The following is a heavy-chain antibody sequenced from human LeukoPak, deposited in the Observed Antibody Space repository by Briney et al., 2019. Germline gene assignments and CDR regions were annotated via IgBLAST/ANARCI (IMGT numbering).Heavy chain of an antibody. CDR1: GYTFTGYY. V-gene: IGHV1-2*06. CDR3: ARAYSSSWHYFDY. J-gene: IGHJ4*02. CDR2: INPNSGGT. D-gene: IGHD6-13*01. Sequence: GASVKVSCKASGYTFTGYYMHWVRQAPGQGLEWMGRINPNSGGTNYAQKFQGRVTMTRDTSISTAYMELSRLRSDDTAVYYCARAYSSSWHYFDYWGQGTLVTVSS.